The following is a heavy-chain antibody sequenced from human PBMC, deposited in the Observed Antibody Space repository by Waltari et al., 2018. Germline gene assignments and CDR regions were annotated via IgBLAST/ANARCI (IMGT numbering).Heavy chain of an antibody. Sequence: QMQLQESGPGLVKPSGTLSLTCTVSGDSMSSGDWWSWGRQPPEKGLEWIGQIQRSGRTNYNQSLESRVTISIDTSNNHFSLKVTSTTAADTAVYYCARDRGRGIYLDSWGRGTLVTVSP. CDR2: IQRSGRT. CDR1: GDSMSSGDW. D-gene: IGHD2-15*01. CDR3: ARDRGRGIYLDS. V-gene: IGHV4-4*02. J-gene: IGHJ4*02.